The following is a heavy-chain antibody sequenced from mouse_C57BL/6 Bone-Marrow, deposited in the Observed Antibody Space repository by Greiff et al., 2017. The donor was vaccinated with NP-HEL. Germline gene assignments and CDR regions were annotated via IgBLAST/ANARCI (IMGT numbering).Heavy chain of an antibody. V-gene: IGHV5-9-1*02. J-gene: IGHJ2*01. CDR3: TREKDDGYYYFDY. D-gene: IGHD2-3*01. CDR2: ISSGGDYI. Sequence: EVHLVESGEGLVKPGGSLKLSCAASGFTFSSYAMSWVRQTPEKRLEWVAYISSGGDYIYYADTVKGRFTISRDNARNTLYLQMSSLKSEDTAMYYCTREKDDGYYYFDYWGQGTTLTVSS. CDR1: GFTFSSYA.